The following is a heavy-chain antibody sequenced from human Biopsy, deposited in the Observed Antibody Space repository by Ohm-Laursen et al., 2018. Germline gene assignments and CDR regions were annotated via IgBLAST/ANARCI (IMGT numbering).Heavy chain of an antibody. Sequence: TLSLTCTVPGGSISSYYWSWIRQPPGKGLEWIGDIYYTGSTNYTPSLKSRVTISVDTSMNPLSLRLTSVTAADTAVYYCARHAPSYSGSYWRYFDLWGRGTLVTVSS. CDR1: GGSISSYY. CDR3: ARHAPSYSGSYWRYFDL. D-gene: IGHD1-26*01. V-gene: IGHV4-59*08. J-gene: IGHJ2*01. CDR2: IYYTGST.